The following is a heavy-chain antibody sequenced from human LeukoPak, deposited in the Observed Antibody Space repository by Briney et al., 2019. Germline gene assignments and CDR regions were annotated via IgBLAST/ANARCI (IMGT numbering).Heavy chain of an antibody. D-gene: IGHD2-15*01. V-gene: IGHV3-7*01. Sequence: GGSLRLSCAASGFTFSGYWMXXVRQAPGKGLEWVXXIKEDGSEKYYVDSVKGRFTISRDNAKNSLFLQMNSLRGEDTAVFYCARGLLSNIYWGQGTLVTVSS. CDR1: GFTFSGYW. J-gene: IGHJ4*02. CDR3: ARGLLSNIY. CDR2: IKEDGSEK.